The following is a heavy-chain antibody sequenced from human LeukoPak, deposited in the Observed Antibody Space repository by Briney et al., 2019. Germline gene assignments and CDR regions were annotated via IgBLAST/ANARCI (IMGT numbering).Heavy chain of an antibody. CDR3: ARDYAITFGGVIGY. V-gene: IGHV4-38-2*02. CDR1: GYSISSGYY. Sequence: PSETLSLTCTVSGYSISSGYYWGWIRQPPGKGLEWIGSIYHSGSTYYNPSLKSRVTISVDTSKYQFSLKLSSVTAADTAVYYCARDYAITFGGVIGYWGQGTLVTVSS. CDR2: IYHSGST. D-gene: IGHD3-16*02. J-gene: IGHJ4*02.